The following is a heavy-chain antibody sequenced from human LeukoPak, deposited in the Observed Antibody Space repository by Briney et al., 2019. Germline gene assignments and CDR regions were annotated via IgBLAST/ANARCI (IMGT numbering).Heavy chain of an antibody. CDR1: GGSISSSSYY. V-gene: IGHV4-39*01. J-gene: IGHJ1*01. CDR2: IYYSGST. CDR3: ARTVYCSITSCHGAFQH. D-gene: IGHD2-2*01. Sequence: PSETLSLTCTVSGGSISSSSYYWGWIRQPPGKGLVWIGSIYYSGSTYYNPSLKSRVTISIDTSKNQFSLKLSSVTAADTAVYYCARTVYCSITSCHGAFQHWGQGNLVTVSS.